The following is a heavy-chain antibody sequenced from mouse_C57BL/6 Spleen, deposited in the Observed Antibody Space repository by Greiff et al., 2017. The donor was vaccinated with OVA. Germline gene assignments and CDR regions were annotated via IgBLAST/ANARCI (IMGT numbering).Heavy chain of an antibody. J-gene: IGHJ2*01. D-gene: IGHD4-1*01. CDR1: GYTFTDYE. CDR3: TRSDLTYYFDY. CDR2: IDPETGGT. Sequence: VQLQQSGAELVRPGASVTLSRKASGYTFTDYEMHWVKQTPVHGLEWIGAIDPETGGTAYNQKFKGKAILTADKSSSTAYMELRSLTSEDSAVYYCTRSDLTYYFDYWGQGTTLTVSS. V-gene: IGHV1-15*01.